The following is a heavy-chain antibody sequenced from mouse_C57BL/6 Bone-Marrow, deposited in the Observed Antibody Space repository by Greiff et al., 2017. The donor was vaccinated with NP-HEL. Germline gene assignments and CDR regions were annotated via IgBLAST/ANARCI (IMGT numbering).Heavy chain of an antibody. CDR3: ARMRGYDGAWFAY. CDR1: GFSLTSYG. J-gene: IGHJ3*01. CDR2: IWSGGST. V-gene: IGHV2-2*01. D-gene: IGHD2-2*01. Sequence: VKLMESGPGLVQPSQSLSITCTVSGFSLTSYGVHWVRQSPGKGLEWLGVIWSGGSTDYNAAFISRLSISKDNSKSQVFFKMNSLQAEDTAIYYCARMRGYDGAWFAYWGQGTLVTVSA.